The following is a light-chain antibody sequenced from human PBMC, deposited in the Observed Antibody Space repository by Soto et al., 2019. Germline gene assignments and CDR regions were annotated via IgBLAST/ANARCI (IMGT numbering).Light chain of an antibody. Sequence: QSVLTQPPSVSGAPRQRVTISCTGSSSNIGAGYDVHWYQQLPGTAPKLLIYGNNKRPSGVPDRYSGSKSGTSASLVITGLQTEDEADYYCQSYDSSLNGVVFGGGTQLTVL. V-gene: IGLV1-40*01. CDR3: QSYDSSLNGVV. CDR2: GNN. CDR1: SSNIGAGYD. J-gene: IGLJ2*01.